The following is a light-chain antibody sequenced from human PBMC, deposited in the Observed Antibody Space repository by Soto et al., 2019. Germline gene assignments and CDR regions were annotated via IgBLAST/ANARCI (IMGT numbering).Light chain of an antibody. CDR2: DDS. CDR3: QVWDRSSDHWV. V-gene: IGLV3-21*02. J-gene: IGLJ3*02. Sequence: SYELPQPPSVSVAPGQTATVTCGGSNIGSKSVHWYQQKPGQAPVLVVHDDSDRPSGIPGRFSGSNSGDTATLTISGVEAGDEADYYCQVWDRSSDHWVFGGGTKVTVL. CDR1: NIGSKS.